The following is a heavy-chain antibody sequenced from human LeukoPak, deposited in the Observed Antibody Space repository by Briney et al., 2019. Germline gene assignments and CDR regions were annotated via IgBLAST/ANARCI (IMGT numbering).Heavy chain of an antibody. CDR3: ARDRRAVAGPAFDY. Sequence: SETLSLTCTVSGGSISSSSYYWGWIRQPPGKGLEWIGSIYYSGSTYYNPSLKSRVTISVDTSKNQFSLRMSSVTAADTAVYYCARDRRAVAGPAFDYWGQGTLVTVSS. D-gene: IGHD6-19*01. CDR1: GGSISSSSYY. V-gene: IGHV4-39*07. J-gene: IGHJ4*02. CDR2: IYYSGST.